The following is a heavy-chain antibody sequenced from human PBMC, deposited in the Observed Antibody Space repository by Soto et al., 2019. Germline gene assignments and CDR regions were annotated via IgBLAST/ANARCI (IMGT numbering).Heavy chain of an antibody. D-gene: IGHD1-26*01. Sequence: QVQLVESGGGVVQPGRSLRLSCAASGFTFSSYAMHWVRQAPGKGLEWVAVISYDGSNKYYADSVKGRFTISRDNSKNTLYLQMNSLRAEDTAVYYCARGVGASRYFDYWGQGTLVTVSS. CDR1: GFTFSSYA. V-gene: IGHV3-30-3*01. CDR3: ARGVGASRYFDY. CDR2: ISYDGSNK. J-gene: IGHJ4*02.